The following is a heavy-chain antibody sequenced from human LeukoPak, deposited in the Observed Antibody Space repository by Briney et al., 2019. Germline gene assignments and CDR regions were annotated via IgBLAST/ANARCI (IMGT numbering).Heavy chain of an antibody. D-gene: IGHD1-7*01. CDR3: ARGITGTTRGPGWFDP. CDR2: INPNSGGT. Sequence: ASVKVSCKASGGTFTTYSITWVRQAPGQGLEWMGWINPNSGGTNYAQKFQGRVTMTRDTSISTAYMELSRLRSDDTAVYYCARGITGTTRGPGWFDPWGQGTLVTVSS. J-gene: IGHJ5*02. CDR1: GGTFTTYS. V-gene: IGHV1-2*02.